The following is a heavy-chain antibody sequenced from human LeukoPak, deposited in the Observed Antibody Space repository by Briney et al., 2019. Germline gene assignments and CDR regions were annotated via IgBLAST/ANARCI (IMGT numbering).Heavy chain of an antibody. V-gene: IGHV3-23*01. D-gene: IGHD4-23*01. CDR1: GFTFSSYA. Sequence: PGGSLRLSCAASGFTFSSYAMSWVRQAPGKGLEWVSAISGSGGSTYYADSVKGRFTISRDNSKNTLYLQMNSLRAEDTAVYFCAKDLGGNLYEMAFDIWGQGTMVTVSS. CDR3: AKDLGGNLYEMAFDI. CDR2: ISGSGGST. J-gene: IGHJ3*02.